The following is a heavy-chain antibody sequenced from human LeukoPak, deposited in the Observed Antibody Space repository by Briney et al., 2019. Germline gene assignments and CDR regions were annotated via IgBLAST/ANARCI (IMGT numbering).Heavy chain of an antibody. J-gene: IGHJ5*01. V-gene: IGHV4-39*01. CDR3: ARHREAYTNSWFHY. CDR1: GGSFSSGSYY. D-gene: IGHD2-2*02. Sequence: SETLSLTCTVSGGSFSSGSYYWGWIPQPPGKGLEWIGSIYYSGTTYYNPSLKSRVTISVDTSEDQFSLKLSSVTAADTAVYYCARHREAYTNSWFHYWGQGTLVTVSS. CDR2: IYYSGTT.